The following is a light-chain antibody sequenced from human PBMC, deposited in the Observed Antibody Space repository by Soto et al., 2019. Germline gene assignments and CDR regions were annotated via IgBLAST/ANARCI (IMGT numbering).Light chain of an antibody. J-gene: IGKJ1*01. CDR1: QSVSSSQ. V-gene: IGKV3-20*01. CDR3: QLYGSSPPWT. Sequence: EIVLTQSPGTLSLSPGERATLSCRASQSVSSSQLAWYQQTPGQAPRLLIYDASSRATGIPDRFSGSGSGTDFTLTISRLEPEDFAVYHCQLYGSSPPWTFGQGTKVEIK. CDR2: DAS.